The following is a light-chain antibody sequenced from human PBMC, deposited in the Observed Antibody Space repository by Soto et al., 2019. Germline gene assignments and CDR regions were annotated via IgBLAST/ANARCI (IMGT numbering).Light chain of an antibody. CDR2: WAS. CDR3: QQYYSTRIT. CDR1: QNVNIF. J-gene: IGKJ5*01. Sequence: QMTQSPSMLSAAVGDRVTISCRASQNVNIFLAWYQQKPGKAPKLLIYWASTRESGVPDRFSGSGSGTDFTLTISSLQAEDVAVYYCQQYYSTRITFGQGTRLEIK. V-gene: IGKV1-5*03.